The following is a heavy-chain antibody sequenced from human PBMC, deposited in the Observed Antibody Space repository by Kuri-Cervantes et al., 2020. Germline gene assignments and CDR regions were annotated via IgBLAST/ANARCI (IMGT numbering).Heavy chain of an antibody. Sequence: GSLRLSCAVSGGSISSSNWWSWVRQPPGKGLEWIGEINHSGSTNYNPSLKSRVTISVDTSKNQFSLKLSSVTAADTAVYYCARSVRYWFDPWGQGTLVTVSS. CDR2: INHSGST. V-gene: IGHV4-4*02. J-gene: IGHJ5*02. CDR3: ARSVRYWFDP. CDR1: GGSISSSNW.